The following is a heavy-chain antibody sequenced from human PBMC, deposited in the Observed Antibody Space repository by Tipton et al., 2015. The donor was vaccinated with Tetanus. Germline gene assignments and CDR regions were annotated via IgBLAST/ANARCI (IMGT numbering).Heavy chain of an antibody. J-gene: IGHJ4*02. Sequence: TLSLTCDVSGGSVSSGGFSWNWIRQPPGKGLEWIGYSYASGSNYYNPSLKSRLTISVHGSKNQFSLKLSSVTAADTAVYYCARGGDPGCFDFWGQGILVTVSS. CDR3: ARGGDPGCFDF. CDR2: SYASGSN. D-gene: IGHD4-17*01. V-gene: IGHV4-30-2*01. CDR1: GGSVSSGGFS.